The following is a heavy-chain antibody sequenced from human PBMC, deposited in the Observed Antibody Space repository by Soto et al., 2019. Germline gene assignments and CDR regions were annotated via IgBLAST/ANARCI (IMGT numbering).Heavy chain of an antibody. J-gene: IGHJ6*01. Sequence: QVQLLQSGAEVKKPGSSVRVSCEASGGSFRTYSISWVRQAPGQGLEWMGEIIPILGTVNYAQKFQGRVTITADEPTTTVYMDLRGVRSEDTAVYYCAKGAVAGTPTSYYYYGMDVW. CDR3: AKGAVAGTPTSYYYYGMDV. D-gene: IGHD6-19*01. CDR2: IIPILGTV. V-gene: IGHV1-69*12. CDR1: GGSFRTYS.